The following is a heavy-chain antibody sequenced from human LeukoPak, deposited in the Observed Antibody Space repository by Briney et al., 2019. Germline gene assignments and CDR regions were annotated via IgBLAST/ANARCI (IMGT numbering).Heavy chain of an antibody. Sequence: PSETLSLTCTVSGGSISSSSYYWSWIRQPPGKGLEWIGYIYYSGSTNYNPSLKSRVTISVDTSKNQFSLGLSSVTAADTAVYYCARFGSLREPIHDYWGQGTLVTVSS. CDR3: ARFGSLREPIHDY. CDR2: IYYSGST. CDR1: GGSISSSSYY. D-gene: IGHD3-16*01. J-gene: IGHJ4*02. V-gene: IGHV4-61*01.